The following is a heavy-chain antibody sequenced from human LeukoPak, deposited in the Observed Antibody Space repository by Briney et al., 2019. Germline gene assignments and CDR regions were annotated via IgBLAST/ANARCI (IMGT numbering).Heavy chain of an antibody. D-gene: IGHD6-13*01. J-gene: IGHJ4*02. CDR1: GFTFSSYS. Sequence: GSLRLSCAASGFTFSSYSMNWVRQAPGKGLEWVSYISSSSSTIYYADSVKGRFTISRDNAKNSLYLQMNSLRAEDTAVYYCARVKGVAAAGIGYWGQGTLVTVSS. CDR3: ARVKGVAAAGIGY. CDR2: ISSSSSTI. V-gene: IGHV3-48*04.